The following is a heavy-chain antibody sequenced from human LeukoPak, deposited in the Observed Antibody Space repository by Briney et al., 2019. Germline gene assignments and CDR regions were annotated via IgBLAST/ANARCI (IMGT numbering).Heavy chain of an antibody. CDR2: FSSSSCHI. V-gene: IGHV3-48*02. Sequence: GGPLSLSCAASGYTYCSYIMICVRESPGEGLVGVSYFSSSSCHILYADSVKARYTISRDNAKNSLYLQMNSLRDEDTAVYYCARGIGHGYSSGWWSGFDPWGQGTLVTVSS. D-gene: IGHD6-19*01. J-gene: IGHJ5*02. CDR3: ARGIGHGYSSGWWSGFDP. CDR1: GYTYCSYI.